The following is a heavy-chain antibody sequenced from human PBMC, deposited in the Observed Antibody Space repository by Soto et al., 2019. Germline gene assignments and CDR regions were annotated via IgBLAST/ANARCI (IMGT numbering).Heavy chain of an antibody. CDR3: AGELGFGKLSVV. J-gene: IGHJ6*02. Sequence: QVQVVQSGVEVRRPGSSVKVSCKASGDTFTNCVISWVRQAPGQGLEWMGGIIPLFGTTDFAQRFQGRLTITTDESTTTADMELSRLRSEDTATYYWAGELGFGKLSVVWGQGTTVIVSS. V-gene: IGHV1-69*01. D-gene: IGHD2-15*01. CDR1: GDTFTNCV. CDR2: IIPLFGTT.